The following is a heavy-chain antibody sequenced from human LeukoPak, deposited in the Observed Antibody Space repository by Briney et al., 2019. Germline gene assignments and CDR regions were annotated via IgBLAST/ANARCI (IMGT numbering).Heavy chain of an antibody. CDR3: AELGITMIGGV. V-gene: IGHV3-23*01. Sequence: PGGSLRLSCAASGFTFTTYAMSWVRQAPGKGLEWVSSITGSGSSTYYADSVKGRFTISRDNAKNSLYLQMNSLRAEDTAVYYCAELGITMIGGVWGKGTTVTISS. CDR1: GFTFTTYA. D-gene: IGHD3-10*02. CDR2: ITGSGSST. J-gene: IGHJ6*04.